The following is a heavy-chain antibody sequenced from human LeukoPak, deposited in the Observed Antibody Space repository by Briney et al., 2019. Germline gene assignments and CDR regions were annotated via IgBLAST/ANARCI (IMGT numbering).Heavy chain of an antibody. D-gene: IGHD5-24*01. J-gene: IGHJ3*02. CDR3: ARGIDGYHYWPFDI. V-gene: IGHV1-69*04. CDR2: IIPILGIA. CDR1: GGTFSSYA. Sequence: ASVKVSCKASGGTFSSYAISWVRQGPGQGLEWVGRIIPILGIANYAQKFQGRVMITADKSTSTAYMELSSLRSEDTAVYYCARGIDGYHYWPFDIWGQGTMVTVSS.